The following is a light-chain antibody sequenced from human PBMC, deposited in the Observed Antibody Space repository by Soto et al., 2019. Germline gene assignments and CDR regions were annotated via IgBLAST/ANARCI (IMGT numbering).Light chain of an antibody. Sequence: DIQMTQSPSSLSASVGGRVTITCRSSQSIASYLNWYQQKPGEAPNLLIYAASTLQSGVPSRFSGRGSGTDFSLTISSLQPEDFATYYCQQSYSSLPITFGQGTRLEIK. CDR2: AAS. J-gene: IGKJ5*01. CDR1: QSIASY. V-gene: IGKV1-39*01. CDR3: QQSYSSLPIT.